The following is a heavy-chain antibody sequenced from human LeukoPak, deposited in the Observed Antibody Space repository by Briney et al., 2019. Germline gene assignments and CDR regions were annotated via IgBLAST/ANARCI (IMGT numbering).Heavy chain of an antibody. J-gene: IGHJ5*02. D-gene: IGHD7-27*01. V-gene: IGHV4-31*03. Sequence: TPSLTCNVSGGSISNDGYYWSWIRPHPGKGLGGLGYIYYSGSTYYNPSLKSRVTLSVDTSKSQFSLRLSSVTAADTAVYYCARDLTGDQFFDPWGQGTLVTVSS. CDR1: GGSISNDGYY. CDR3: ARDLTGDQFFDP. CDR2: IYYSGST.